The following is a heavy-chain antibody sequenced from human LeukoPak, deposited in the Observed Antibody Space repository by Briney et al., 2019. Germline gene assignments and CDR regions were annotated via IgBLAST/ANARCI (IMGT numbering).Heavy chain of an antibody. D-gene: IGHD5-18*01. V-gene: IGHV4-59*01. CDR3: ARVGAAMDNFDY. J-gene: IGHJ4*02. CDR1: GGXISNYD. Sequence: SETLSLTCSVSGGXISNYDWSWIRQFPGKGLKWTGYIYNSGSTNYNPSLKSRVTISKDTSKNQFSLKLSSVTAADTAVYYCARVGAAMDNFDYWGQGTLVTVS. CDR2: IYNSGST.